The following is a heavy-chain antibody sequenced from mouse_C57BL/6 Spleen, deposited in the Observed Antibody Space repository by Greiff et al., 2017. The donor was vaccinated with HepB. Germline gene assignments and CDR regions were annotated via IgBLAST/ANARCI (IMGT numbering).Heavy chain of an antibody. D-gene: IGHD1-1*01. V-gene: IGHV1-69*01. CDR2: IDPSDSYT. CDR3: AKEEDSLRSFSY. Sequence: QVQLQQSGAELVMPGASVKLSCKASGYTFTSYWMHWVKQRPGQGLEWIGEIDPSDSYTNYNQKFKGKSTLTVDKSSSTAYMQLSSLTSEDSAVYYCAKEEDSLRSFSYWGQGTLVTVSA. CDR1: GYTFTSYW. J-gene: IGHJ3*01.